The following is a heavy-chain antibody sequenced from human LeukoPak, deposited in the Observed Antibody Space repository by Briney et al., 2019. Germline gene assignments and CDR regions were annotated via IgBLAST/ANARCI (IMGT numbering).Heavy chain of an antibody. Sequence: SGGSLRLSCAASGFTFSSYWMSWVRHVSGKGLVCVARLRSDGTSAMYADSVKGRFTISRDNAKNTLFLQMNSLRVEDTAVYYCARDFHAVHFDSWGQGTLVAVSS. J-gene: IGHJ4*02. CDR1: GFTFSSYW. CDR3: ARDFHAVHFDS. V-gene: IGHV3-74*03. CDR2: LRSDGTSA. D-gene: IGHD2-8*01.